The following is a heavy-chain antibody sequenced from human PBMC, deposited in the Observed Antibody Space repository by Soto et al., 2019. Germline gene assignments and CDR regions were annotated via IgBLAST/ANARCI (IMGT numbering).Heavy chain of an antibody. Sequence: ASVKVSCKASGXTFTSYDINWVRQATGQGLEWMGWMNPNSGNTGYAQKFQGRVTMTRNTSISTAYMELSSLRSEDTAVYYCARADGSGSYYHYYYYMDVWGKGTTVTSP. D-gene: IGHD3-10*01. CDR2: MNPNSGNT. J-gene: IGHJ6*03. CDR1: GXTFTSYD. V-gene: IGHV1-8*01. CDR3: ARADGSGSYYHYYYYMDV.